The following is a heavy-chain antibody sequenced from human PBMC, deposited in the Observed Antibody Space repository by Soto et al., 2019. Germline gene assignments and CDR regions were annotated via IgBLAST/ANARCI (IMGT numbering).Heavy chain of an antibody. V-gene: IGHV1-2*02. D-gene: IGHD1-1*01. Sequence: ASVKVSCKASGYTFSDYYVHWVRQAPGQGLEWMGWINPNSGGTKYAPKFQGGVTMTRDTSITTAYMELSRLRSGDTAVYYCAREPATAKPEGVDFWGQGTLVTVSS. CDR2: INPNSGGT. CDR1: GYTFSDYY. CDR3: AREPATAKPEGVDF. J-gene: IGHJ4*02.